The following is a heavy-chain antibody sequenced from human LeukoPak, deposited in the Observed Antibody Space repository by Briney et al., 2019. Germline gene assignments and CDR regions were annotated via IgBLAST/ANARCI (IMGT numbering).Heavy chain of an antibody. Sequence: GGSLRLSCAASGFTFNTYWMNWVRQAPGKGLEWVGRIKSKTDGGTTDYAAPVKGRFTISRDDSKNTLYLQMNSLKTEDTAVYYCARVGYSYDAFDIWGQGTMVTVSS. CDR2: IKSKTDGGTT. J-gene: IGHJ3*02. CDR1: GFTFNTYW. CDR3: ARVGYSYDAFDI. V-gene: IGHV3-15*01. D-gene: IGHD5-18*01.